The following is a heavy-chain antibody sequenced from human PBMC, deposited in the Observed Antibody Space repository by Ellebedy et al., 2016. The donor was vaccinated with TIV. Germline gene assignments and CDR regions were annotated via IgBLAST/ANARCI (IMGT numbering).Heavy chain of an antibody. CDR2: IKSKTDGGTT. J-gene: IGHJ4*02. V-gene: IGHV3-15*01. CDR1: GFTFSNAW. Sequence: GGSLRLSGAASGFTFSNAWMSWVRQAPGKGLEWIGRIKSKTDGGTTDYAAPVKGRFTISRDDSKNTLYLQMNSLKTEDTAVYFCTTDLEARVWFGELLSYFDYWGQGTLVTVSS. CDR3: TTDLEARVWFGELLSYFDY. D-gene: IGHD3-10*01.